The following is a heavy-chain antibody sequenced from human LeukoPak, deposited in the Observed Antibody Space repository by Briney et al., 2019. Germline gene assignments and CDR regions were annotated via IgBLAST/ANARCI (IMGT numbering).Heavy chain of an antibody. D-gene: IGHD6-6*01. CDR2: MYHSGST. J-gene: IGHJ4*02. V-gene: IGHV4-38-2*01. CDR1: GYSISSGYH. CDR3: ARRIVSSSSGFDY. Sequence: SETLSLTCAVSGYSISSGYHWGWIRQSPGKGLEWIGFMYHSGSTYYDPSLKSRVTISVDTSKNQFSLKLSSVTAADTAVYYCARRIVSSSSGFDYWGQGTLVTISS.